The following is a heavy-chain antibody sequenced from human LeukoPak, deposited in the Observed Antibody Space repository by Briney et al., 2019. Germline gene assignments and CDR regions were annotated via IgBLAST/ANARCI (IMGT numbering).Heavy chain of an antibody. D-gene: IGHD3-10*01. V-gene: IGHV3-11*01. CDR2: ISSSGSTI. Sequence: KGLEWVAYISSSGSTIYYADSVKGRFTISRDNSKNTLYLQMNSLRAEDTAVYYCARAEGSGSYFGYWGQGTLVTVSS. J-gene: IGHJ4*02. CDR3: ARAEGSGSYFGY.